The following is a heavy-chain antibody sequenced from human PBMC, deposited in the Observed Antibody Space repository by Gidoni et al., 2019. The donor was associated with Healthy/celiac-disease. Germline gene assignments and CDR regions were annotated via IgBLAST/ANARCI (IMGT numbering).Heavy chain of an antibody. CDR2: INHSGST. D-gene: IGHD5-12*01. CDR1: GGSFSGYY. J-gene: IGHJ4*02. Sequence: QVQLQQWGAGLLKPSETLSLTCAVYGGSFSGYYWTWIRQPPGKGLEWIGEINHSGSTNYNPSLKSRVTISVDTSKNQFSLKLSSVTAADTAVYYCARGRRDGYNSGFHYWGQGTLVTVSS. V-gene: IGHV4-34*01. CDR3: ARGRRDGYNSGFHY.